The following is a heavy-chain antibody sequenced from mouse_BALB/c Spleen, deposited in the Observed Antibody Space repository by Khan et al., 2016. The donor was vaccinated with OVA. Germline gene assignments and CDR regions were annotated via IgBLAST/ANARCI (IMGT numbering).Heavy chain of an antibody. CDR3: ARSGGNFHWYFDV. V-gene: IGHV5-17*02. Sequence: EVELVESGGGLVQPGGSRKLSCAASGFTFSSFGMHWVRQAPKKGLEWVAYVSSGSSTIYYVDTVKGRFTISRDNPKNTLFLQMTILRSEATAMYYCARSGGNFHWYFDVWGAGTSVTVSS. D-gene: IGHD2-1*01. CDR2: VSSGSSTI. CDR1: GFTFSSFG. J-gene: IGHJ1*01.